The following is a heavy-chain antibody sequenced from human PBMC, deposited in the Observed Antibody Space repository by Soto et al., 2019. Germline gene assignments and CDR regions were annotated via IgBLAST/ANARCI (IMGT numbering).Heavy chain of an antibody. D-gene: IGHD6-13*01. Sequence: PSETLSLTCFVSGGSISSNNYYWGWIRQPPGKGLEWIGSIYYSGSTYYNPSLKSRVTISVDTSKNQFSLKLSSVTAADTAVYYCAIIKQQPSFDYWGQGTLVTVSS. V-gene: IGHV4-39*01. CDR2: IYYSGST. J-gene: IGHJ4*02. CDR1: GGSISSNNYY. CDR3: AIIKQQPSFDY.